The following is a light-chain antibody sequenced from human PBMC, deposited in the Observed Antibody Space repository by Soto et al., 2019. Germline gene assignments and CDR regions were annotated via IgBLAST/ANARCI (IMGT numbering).Light chain of an antibody. J-gene: IGKJ5*01. CDR2: KAS. Sequence: EIGLTQSTCTLSGSVGDRATIACRASQALXSWLVCYQQKPGKAPKVLXDKASTLNTGVPSRLSGSGSETEFTLTISSLQPEDFAAYYCQQRSNWPGTFGGGTRLEIK. CDR3: QQRSNWPGT. V-gene: IGKV1-5*03. CDR1: QALXSW.